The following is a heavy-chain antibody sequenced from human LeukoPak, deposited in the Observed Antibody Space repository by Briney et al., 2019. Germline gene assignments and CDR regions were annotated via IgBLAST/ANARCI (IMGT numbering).Heavy chain of an antibody. CDR2: IYYSGST. CDR1: GGSISSSSYY. V-gene: IGHV4-39*01. D-gene: IGHD3-10*01. CDR3: ARQSGVYSSGSYHTPRIDY. J-gene: IGHJ4*02. Sequence: SETLSLTCTVSGGSISSSSYYWGWIRQPPGKGLEWIGSIYYSGSTYYNPSLKSRVTISVDTSKNQFSLKLSSVTAADRAVYYGARQSGVYSSGSYHTPRIDYWGQGTLVTVSS.